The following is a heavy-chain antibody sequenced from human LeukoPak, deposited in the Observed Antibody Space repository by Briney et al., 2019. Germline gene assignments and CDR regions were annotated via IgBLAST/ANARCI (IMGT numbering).Heavy chain of an antibody. D-gene: IGHD1-26*01. CDR3: AKDIGVGATKGGDY. J-gene: IGHJ4*02. V-gene: IGHV3-53*05. CDR2: IYSGGST. Sequence: GGSLRLSCAASGFTVSSNYMSWVRQAPGKGLEWVSVIYSGGSTYYADSVKGRFTISRDNSKNTLYLQMNSLRAEDTAVYYCAKDIGVGATKGGDYWGQGTLVTVSS. CDR1: GFTVSSNY.